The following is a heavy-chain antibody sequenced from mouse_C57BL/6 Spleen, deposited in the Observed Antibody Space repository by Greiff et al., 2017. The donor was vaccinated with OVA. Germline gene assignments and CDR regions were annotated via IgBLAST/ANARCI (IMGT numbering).Heavy chain of an antibody. CDR3: ARRGGSSEDFDY. V-gene: IGHV1-52*01. CDR2: IDPSDSET. D-gene: IGHD1-1*01. Sequence: VQLQQPGAELVRPGSSVKLSCKASGYTFTSYWMHWVKQRPIQGLEWIGNIDPSDSETHYNQKFKDKATLTVDKSSSTAYMQLSSLTSEDSAVYYCARRGGSSEDFDYWGQGTTLTVSS. CDR1: GYTFTSYW. J-gene: IGHJ2*01.